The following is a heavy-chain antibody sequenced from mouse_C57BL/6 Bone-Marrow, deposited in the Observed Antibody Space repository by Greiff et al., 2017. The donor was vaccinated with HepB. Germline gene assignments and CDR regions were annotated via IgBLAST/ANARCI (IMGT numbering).Heavy chain of an antibody. Sequence: VQLKESGAELVRPGASVKLSCTASGFNIKDYYMHWVKQRPEQGLEWIGRIDPEDGDTEYAPKFQGKATMTADTSSNTAYLQLSSLTSEDTAVYYCTLYYYGSRGFDYWGQGTTLTVSS. V-gene: IGHV14-1*01. J-gene: IGHJ2*01. CDR3: TLYYYGSRGFDY. D-gene: IGHD1-1*01. CDR2: IDPEDGDT. CDR1: GFNIKDYY.